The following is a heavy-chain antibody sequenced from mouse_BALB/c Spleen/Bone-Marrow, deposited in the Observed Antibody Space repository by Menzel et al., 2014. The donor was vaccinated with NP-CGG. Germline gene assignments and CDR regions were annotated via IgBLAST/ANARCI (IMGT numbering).Heavy chain of an antibody. Sequence: DVKLQESGPGLVKPSQSLSLTCSVTGYSITSGYFWNWIRQFPGNKLEWMGDISYDGSNNYNPSLKNRISITRDTSKNQFFLMLNSVTTVDTATLFCARRFYLGQGTLVTVSA. CDR1: GYSITSGYF. CDR3: ARRFY. J-gene: IGHJ3*01. V-gene: IGHV3-6*02. CDR2: ISYDGSN.